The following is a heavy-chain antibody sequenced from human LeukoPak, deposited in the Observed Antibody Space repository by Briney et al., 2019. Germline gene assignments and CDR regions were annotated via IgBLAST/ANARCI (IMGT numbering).Heavy chain of an antibody. D-gene: IGHD3-9*01. CDR3: TREIRYFDWFQADY. Sequence: GRSLRLSCTASGFTFGDHSVSWFRQAPGKGLEWVGFIRSKAYGGTAEYAASVKGRFTISRDDSKSVAYLQMDSLKTVDTAVYYCTREIRYFDWFQADYWGQGTLVTVSS. J-gene: IGHJ4*02. V-gene: IGHV3-49*03. CDR2: IRSKAYGGTA. CDR1: GFTFGDHS.